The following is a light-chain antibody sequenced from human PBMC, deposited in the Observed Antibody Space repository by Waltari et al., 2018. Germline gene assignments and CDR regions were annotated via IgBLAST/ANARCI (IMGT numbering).Light chain of an antibody. CDR3: QQYYSTPT. CDR2: WAS. Sequence: DIVMTQSPASLAVSLGERATINCKSSKRVVYSSNNKNYLAWYQQTPGQPPKLLIYWASTRESGVPDRFSGSGSGTDFTLTISSLQAEDVAVYYCQQYYSTPTFGGGTKVEIK. J-gene: IGKJ4*01. CDR1: KRVVYSSNNKNY. V-gene: IGKV4-1*01.